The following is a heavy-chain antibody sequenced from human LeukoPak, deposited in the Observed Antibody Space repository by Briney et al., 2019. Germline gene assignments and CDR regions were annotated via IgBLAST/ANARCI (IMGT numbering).Heavy chain of an antibody. V-gene: IGHV3-21*01. CDR3: AREVEYSSPTVYYGMDV. D-gene: IGHD6-6*01. CDR2: ISSSSSYI. CDR1: GFTFSSYS. Sequence: PGGSLRLSCAASGFTFSSYSMNWVRQAPGKGLEWVSSISSSSSYIYYADSVKGRFTVSRDNAKNSLYLQMNSLRAEDTAVYYCAREVEYSSPTVYYGMDVWAKGPRSPSP. J-gene: IGHJ6*02.